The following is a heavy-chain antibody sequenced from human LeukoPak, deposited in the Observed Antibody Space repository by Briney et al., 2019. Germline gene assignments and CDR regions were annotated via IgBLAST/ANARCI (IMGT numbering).Heavy chain of an antibody. V-gene: IGHV4-39*07. D-gene: IGHD3-22*01. J-gene: IGHJ6*03. CDR2: IYYSGST. CDR1: GGSISSSSYY. CDR3: ARGNYDYYYYMDV. Sequence: PSETLSLTCTVSGGSISSSSYYWGWIRQPPGKGLEWIGSIYYSGSTNYNPSLKSRVTISVDTSKNQFSLKLSSVTAADTAVYYCARGNYDYYYYMDVWGKGTTVTVSS.